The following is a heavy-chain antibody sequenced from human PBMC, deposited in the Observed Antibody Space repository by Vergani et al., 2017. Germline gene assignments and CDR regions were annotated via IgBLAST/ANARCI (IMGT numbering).Heavy chain of an antibody. V-gene: IGHV3-30*02. CDR2: IGKDGINT. CDR1: GFTFSIFG. Sequence: QVQLVESAGGVVQPGGSLRLSCAASGFTFSIFGMHWIRPAPGKGLEWLAYIGKDGINTRYRDAVKGRFTGSRDNSKDILYLQMDSLRSEDTALYYFAKYLRDSTDGLPDSWGPGTLVIVSS. J-gene: IGHJ4*02. D-gene: IGHD2-21*02. CDR3: AKYLRDSTDGLPDS.